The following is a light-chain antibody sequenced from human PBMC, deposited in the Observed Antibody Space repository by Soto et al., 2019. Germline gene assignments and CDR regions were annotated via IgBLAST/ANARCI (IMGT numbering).Light chain of an antibody. J-gene: IGKJ1*01. CDR2: GAP. CDR3: QQYNDWPRT. Sequence: EIVMTQSPATLSVSPGERATLSCRASQSVSSNLAWYQQRPGQAPRLLIYGAPARATGFPARFSGSGSGTEFTLTISSLQSEDFGVYYCQQYNDWPRTFGQGTRVEIK. CDR1: QSVSSN. V-gene: IGKV3-15*01.